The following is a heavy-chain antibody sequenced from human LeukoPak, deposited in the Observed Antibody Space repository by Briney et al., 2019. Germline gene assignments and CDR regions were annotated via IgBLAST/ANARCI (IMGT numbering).Heavy chain of an antibody. V-gene: IGHV4-38-2*02. CDR3: ARLSGDGITIFGVVTGGYYYYYMDV. CDR2: IYHSGST. D-gene: IGHD3-3*01. Sequence: SETLSLTCTVSGYSISSGYYWGWIRQPPGKGLEWIGSIYHSGSTYYNPSLKSRVTISVDTSKNQFSLKLSSVTAADTAVYYCARLSGDGITIFGVVTGGYYYYYMDVWGKGTTVTVSS. CDR1: GYSISSGYY. J-gene: IGHJ6*03.